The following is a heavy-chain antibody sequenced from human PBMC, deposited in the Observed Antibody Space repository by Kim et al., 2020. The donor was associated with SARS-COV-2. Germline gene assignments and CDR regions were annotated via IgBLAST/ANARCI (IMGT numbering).Heavy chain of an antibody. CDR3: ARVIAAAGEDAFDI. CDR1: GGSISSYY. CDR2: IYTSGST. J-gene: IGHJ3*02. D-gene: IGHD6-13*01. V-gene: IGHV4-4*07. Sequence: ETLSLTCTVSGGSISSYYWSWIRQPAGKGLEWIGRIYTSGSTNYNPSLKSRVTMSVDTSKNQFSLKLSSVTAADTAVYYCARVIAAAGEDAFDIWGQGTMVTVSS.